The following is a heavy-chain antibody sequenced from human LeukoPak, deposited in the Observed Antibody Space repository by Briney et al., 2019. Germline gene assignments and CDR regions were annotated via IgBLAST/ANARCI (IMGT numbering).Heavy chain of an antibody. V-gene: IGHV4-39*07. J-gene: IGHJ5*02. CDR1: GGSISSSSYY. CDR3: ARDQLGNWFDP. CDR2: IYYSGST. D-gene: IGHD5-24*01. Sequence: SETLSLTCTVSGGSISSSSYYWGWIRQPPGKGLEWIGSIYYSGSTYYNPSLKSRVTISVDTSKNQFSLKLSSVTAADTAVYYCARDQLGNWFDPWGQGTLVTVSS.